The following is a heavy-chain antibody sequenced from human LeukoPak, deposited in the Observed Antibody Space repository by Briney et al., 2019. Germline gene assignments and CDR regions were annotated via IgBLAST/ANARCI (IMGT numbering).Heavy chain of an antibody. Sequence: GGSLRLSCAASGFTFSSYAMHWVRQAPGKGLEWVAVISYDGSNKYYADSVKGRFTISRDNSKNTLYLQMNSLRAEDTAVYYCARVGYYDSTAFDIWGQGTMVTVSS. CDR3: ARVGYYDSTAFDI. CDR2: ISYDGSNK. J-gene: IGHJ3*02. CDR1: GFTFSSYA. V-gene: IGHV3-30*04. D-gene: IGHD3-16*01.